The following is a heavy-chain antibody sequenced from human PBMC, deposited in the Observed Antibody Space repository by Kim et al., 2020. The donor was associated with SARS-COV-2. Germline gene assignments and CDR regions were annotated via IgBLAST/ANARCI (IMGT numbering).Heavy chain of an antibody. CDR2: IYHSGST. J-gene: IGHJ5*02. V-gene: IGHV4-4*02. CDR1: GGSISSSNW. D-gene: IGHD1-1*01. Sequence: SETLSLTCAVSGGSISSSNWWSWVRQPPGKGLEWIGEIYHSGSTNYNPSLKSRVTISVDKSKNQFSLKLSSVTAADTAVYYCAREARDGPTTVWFDPWGQGTLVTVSS. CDR3: AREARDGPTTVWFDP.